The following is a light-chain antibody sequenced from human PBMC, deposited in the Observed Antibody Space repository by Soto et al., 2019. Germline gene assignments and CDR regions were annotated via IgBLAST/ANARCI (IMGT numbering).Light chain of an antibody. CDR1: SSNIGAGYD. Sequence: QAVVTQPPSVSGAPGQRVTISCTGSSSNIGAGYDVHWYQQLPGTAPKVLIYGNSNRPSGVPDRFSGSKSGTSASLAITGLQAEDEADYCCQSYDSSLSVVFGGGTKLTVL. J-gene: IGLJ2*01. CDR3: QSYDSSLSVV. V-gene: IGLV1-40*01. CDR2: GNS.